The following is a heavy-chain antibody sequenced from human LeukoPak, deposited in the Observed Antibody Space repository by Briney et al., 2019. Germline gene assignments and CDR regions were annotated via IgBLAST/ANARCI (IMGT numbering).Heavy chain of an antibody. V-gene: IGHV4-39*07. CDR2: IYYSGST. CDR3: ARDYCSSTSCYDY. Sequence: SETLSLTCTVSGGSISSSSYYWGWIRQTPGKRLEWIGTIYYSGSTYYNPSLKSRVTISVDTSKNQFSLKLNSVTAADTAVYYCARDYCSSTSCYDYWGQGTLVTVSS. CDR1: GGSISSSSYY. D-gene: IGHD2-2*01. J-gene: IGHJ4*02.